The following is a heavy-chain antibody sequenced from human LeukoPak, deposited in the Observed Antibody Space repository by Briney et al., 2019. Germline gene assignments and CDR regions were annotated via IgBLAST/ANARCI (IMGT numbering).Heavy chain of an antibody. CDR2: INHSGGT. Sequence: SETLSLTCTVYGESFSGYYWSWIRQPPGKGLEWIGEINHSGGTNYNPSLKSRVTISVDTSKNQFSLKLSSVTAADTAVYYCAGHYYDSSGYYRGDYWGQGTLVTVSS. J-gene: IGHJ4*02. CDR1: GESFSGYY. CDR3: AGHYYDSSGYYRGDY. V-gene: IGHV4-34*01. D-gene: IGHD3-22*01.